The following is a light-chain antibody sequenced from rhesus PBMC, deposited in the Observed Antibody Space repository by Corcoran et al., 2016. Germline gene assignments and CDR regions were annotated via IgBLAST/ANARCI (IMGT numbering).Light chain of an antibody. V-gene: IGKV1-25*01. Sequence: DIQMTQSPSSLSASVGDTVTITCRASQGISSYLAWYQQKPGKAPKLRISKASTLQSVVPSRFSGSGSGTDFTLAISSLQPEDFATYFCQQHNSYPLTFGGGTKVEIK. CDR2: KAS. CDR1: QGISSY. CDR3: QQHNSYPLT. J-gene: IGKJ4*01.